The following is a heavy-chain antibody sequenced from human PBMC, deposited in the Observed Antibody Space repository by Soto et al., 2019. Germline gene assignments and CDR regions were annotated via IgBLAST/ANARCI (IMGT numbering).Heavy chain of an antibody. CDR1: GGSFSGYY. CDR3: ARDYGPRRFSYFDY. J-gene: IGHJ4*02. CDR2: INHSGST. Sequence: SETLSLTCAVYGGSFSGYYWSWIRQPPGKGLEWIGEINHSGSTNYNPSLKSRVTISVDTSKNQFSLKLSSVTAADTAVYYCARDYGPRRFSYFDYWGQGTLVTDSS. D-gene: IGHD3-10*01. V-gene: IGHV4-34*01.